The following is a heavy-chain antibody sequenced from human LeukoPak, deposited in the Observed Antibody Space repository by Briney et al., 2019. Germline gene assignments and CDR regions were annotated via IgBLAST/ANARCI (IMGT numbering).Heavy chain of an antibody. D-gene: IGHD6-13*01. CDR1: GYTFTSYG. Sequence: ASVKVSFKASGYTFTSYGISWVRQAPGQGLEWMGWISAYNGNTNYAQKLQGRVTMTTDTSTSTAYMELRSLRSDDTAVYYCARESIWAGSSWSYVDYWGQGTLVTVSS. CDR2: ISAYNGNT. V-gene: IGHV1-18*01. J-gene: IGHJ4*02. CDR3: ARESIWAGSSWSYVDY.